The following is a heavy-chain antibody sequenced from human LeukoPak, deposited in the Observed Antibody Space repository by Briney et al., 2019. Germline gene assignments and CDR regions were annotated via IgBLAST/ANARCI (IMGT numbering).Heavy chain of an antibody. CDR2: TYYRSKWYY. D-gene: IGHD1-26*01. CDR3: VRKNRGSYYDD. Sequence: SQTLSLTCAISGDSVTSNSSAWNWIRQSPSKGLEWLGRTYYRSKWYYDYAVSVKSRITINPATSKNQFPLQLTSVTPEDTAVYCCVRKNRGSYYDDWGQGTLVTVSS. J-gene: IGHJ4*02. CDR1: GDSVTSNSSA. V-gene: IGHV6-1*01.